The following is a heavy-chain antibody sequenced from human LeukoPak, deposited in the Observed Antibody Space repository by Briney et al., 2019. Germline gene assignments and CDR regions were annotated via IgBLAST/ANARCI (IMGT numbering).Heavy chain of an antibody. CDR2: IYYSGST. Sequence: SETLSLTCTVSGGSISSSSYYWGWIRQPPGKGLEWTGSIYYSGSTYYNPSLKSRVTISVDTSKNQFSLKLRSVTAADTAVYYCARRLTEYCTKGVCYWFDYWGRGTLVTVS. CDR3: ARRLTEYCTKGVCYWFDY. V-gene: IGHV4-39*01. D-gene: IGHD2-8*01. J-gene: IGHJ4*02. CDR1: GGSISSSSYY.